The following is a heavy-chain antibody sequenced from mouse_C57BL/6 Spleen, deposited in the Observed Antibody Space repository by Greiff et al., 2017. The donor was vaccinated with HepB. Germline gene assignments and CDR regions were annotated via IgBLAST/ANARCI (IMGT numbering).Heavy chain of an antibody. D-gene: IGHD2-1*01. CDR1: GFTFSDYG. Sequence: EVQVVESGGGLVQPGGSLKLSCAASGFTFSDYGMAWVRQAPRKGPEWVAFISNLAYSIYYADTVTGRFTISRENAKNTLYLEMSSLRSEDTAMYYCASLYYGTAEFAYWGQGTLVTVSA. V-gene: IGHV5-15*01. CDR2: ISNLAYSI. CDR3: ASLYYGTAEFAY. J-gene: IGHJ3*01.